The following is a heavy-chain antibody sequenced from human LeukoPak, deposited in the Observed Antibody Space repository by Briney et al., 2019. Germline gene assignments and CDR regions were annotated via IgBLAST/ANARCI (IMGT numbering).Heavy chain of an antibody. CDR1: GVTFGSYDFTFTSYT. V-gene: IGHV1-69*13. D-gene: IGHD3-22*01. CDR2: IIPIYGRA. Sequence: ASVKVSCKASGVTFGSYDFTFTSYTISWVRQAPGQGLEWMGGIIPIYGRANYPQKFQGRVSVTADESTRTVTMQLSSLRPEDTAVYYCAGFFYDSSNDAFDIWGQGTVVTVS. J-gene: IGHJ3*02. CDR3: AGFFYDSSNDAFDI.